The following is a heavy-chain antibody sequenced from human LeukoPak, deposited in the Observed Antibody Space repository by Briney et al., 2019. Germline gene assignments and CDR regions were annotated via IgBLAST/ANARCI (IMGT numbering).Heavy chain of an antibody. CDR3: AKISSH. J-gene: IGHJ4*02. V-gene: IGHV3-30*02. CDR2: IRYDGSTK. D-gene: IGHD3-3*02. Sequence: GGSLRLSCVASGFIFSSFGMHWVRQAPGKGLEWVAFIRYDGSTKYYADSVKGRFTISRDNSRNTLYLEMNSLRADDTAVYYCAKISSHWGQGTLVTVSS. CDR1: GFIFSSFG.